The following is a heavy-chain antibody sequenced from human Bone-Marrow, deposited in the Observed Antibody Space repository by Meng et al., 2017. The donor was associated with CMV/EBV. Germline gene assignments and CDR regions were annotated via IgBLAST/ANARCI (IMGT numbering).Heavy chain of an antibody. V-gene: IGHV3-48*03. CDR3: ARDRRGYSGYDVFDP. Sequence: GGSLRLSCAASGFTFSSYEMNWVRQAPGKGLEWVSYISSSGSTIYYADSVKGRFTISRDNAKNSLYLQMNSLRAEDTAVYYCARDRRGYSGYDVFDPWGQGTLVTVYS. CDR2: ISSSGSTI. D-gene: IGHD5-12*01. CDR1: GFTFSSYE. J-gene: IGHJ5*02.